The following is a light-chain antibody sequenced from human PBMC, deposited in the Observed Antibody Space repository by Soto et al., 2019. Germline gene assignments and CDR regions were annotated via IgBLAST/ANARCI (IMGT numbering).Light chain of an antibody. CDR2: RND. J-gene: IGLJ2*01. V-gene: IGLV1-47*01. CDR3: AVWDNSLNGVA. Sequence: QSVLTQTPSASGTPGQRIAISCSGSNSNMGRNYVYWYQQVPGTAPKLLMYRNDVRPSGVPDRFTGSKSGTSASLAISGLRSEDEADYYCAVWDNSLNGVAFGGGTKLTVL. CDR1: NSNMGRNY.